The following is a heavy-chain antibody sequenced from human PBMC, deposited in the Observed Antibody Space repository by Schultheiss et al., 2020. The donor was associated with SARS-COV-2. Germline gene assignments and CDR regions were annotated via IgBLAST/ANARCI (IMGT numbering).Heavy chain of an antibody. CDR3: ASAYCGGDCLNWFDP. CDR2: ISSSGSTI. V-gene: IGHV3-48*04. CDR1: GFTFSSYA. J-gene: IGHJ5*02. Sequence: GGSLRLSCAASGFTFSSYAMSWVRQAPGKGLEWVSYISSSGSTIYYADSVKGRFTISRDNAKNSLYLQMNSLRAEDTAVYYCASAYCGGDCLNWFDPWGQGTLVTVSS. D-gene: IGHD2-21*02.